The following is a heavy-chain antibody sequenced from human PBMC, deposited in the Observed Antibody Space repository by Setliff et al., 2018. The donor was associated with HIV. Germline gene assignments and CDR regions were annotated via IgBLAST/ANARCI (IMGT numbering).Heavy chain of an antibody. J-gene: IGHJ4*02. CDR1: GGSVSSPSYY. V-gene: IGHV4-39*07. Sequence: SETLSLTCAVSGGSVSSPSYYWGWIRQPPGKGLEWIRSVYNSGITFKNPSLKSRVTLSLDTSKNQFSLKLSSVTAADTAVYFCVRRVSHGSQPSYFDYWGQGTLVTVSS. D-gene: IGHD3-10*01. CDR3: VRRVSHGSQPSYFDY. CDR2: VYNSGIT.